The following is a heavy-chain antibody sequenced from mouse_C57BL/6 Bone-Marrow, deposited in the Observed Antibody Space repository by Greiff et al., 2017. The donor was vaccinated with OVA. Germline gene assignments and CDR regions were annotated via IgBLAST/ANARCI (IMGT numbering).Heavy chain of an antibody. Sequence: EVQGVESGGDLVKPGGSLKLSCAASGFTFSSYGMSWVRQTPDKRLEWVATISSGGSYTYYPDSVKGRFTISRDNAKNTLYLQMSSLKSEDTAMYYCARRHITTVVEDYAMDYWGQGTSVTVSS. CDR3: ARRHITTVVEDYAMDY. CDR1: GFTFSSYG. D-gene: IGHD1-1*01. J-gene: IGHJ4*01. CDR2: ISSGGSYT. V-gene: IGHV5-6*01.